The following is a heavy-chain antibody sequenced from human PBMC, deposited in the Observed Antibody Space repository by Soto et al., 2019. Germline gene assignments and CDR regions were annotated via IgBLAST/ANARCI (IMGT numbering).Heavy chain of an antibody. CDR1: GFTFSSYW. Sequence: EVQLVESGGGLVQPGGSLRLSCAASGFTFSSYWMHWVRQAPGKGLVWVSRINSDGSSTVYADSVKGRFTISRDNAKNPLHLQMNSLRAEDTAVYSCERVYCSGGSCYSVDYWGQGTLVTVSS. J-gene: IGHJ4*02. CDR2: INSDGSST. CDR3: ERVYCSGGSCYSVDY. D-gene: IGHD2-15*01. V-gene: IGHV3-74*01.